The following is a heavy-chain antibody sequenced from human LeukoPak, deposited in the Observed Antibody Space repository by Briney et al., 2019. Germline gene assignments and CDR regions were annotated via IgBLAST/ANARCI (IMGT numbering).Heavy chain of an antibody. V-gene: IGHV3-20*04. CDR3: ARAVGSEYAFDI. J-gene: IGHJ3*02. Sequence: PGGSPRLSCAASGFTFDDYGMSWVRQAPGKGLEWVSGINWNGGSTGYADSVKGRFTISRDNAKNSLYLQMNSLRAEDTALYYCARAVGSEYAFDIWGQGTMVTVSS. CDR1: GFTFDDYG. CDR2: INWNGGST. D-gene: IGHD2-15*01.